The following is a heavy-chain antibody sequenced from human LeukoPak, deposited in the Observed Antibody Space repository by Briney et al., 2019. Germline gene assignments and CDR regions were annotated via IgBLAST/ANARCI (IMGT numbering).Heavy chain of an antibody. Sequence: ASVKVSCKASGYTFTSYGISWVRQAPGQGLEWMGWISAYNGNTNYAQKLQGRVTITADESTSTAYMELSSLRSEDTAVYYCARSRYYDSSGYYSGYDYWGQGTLVTVSS. V-gene: IGHV1-18*01. D-gene: IGHD3-22*01. CDR3: ARSRYYDSSGYYSGYDY. CDR1: GYTFTSYG. J-gene: IGHJ4*02. CDR2: ISAYNGNT.